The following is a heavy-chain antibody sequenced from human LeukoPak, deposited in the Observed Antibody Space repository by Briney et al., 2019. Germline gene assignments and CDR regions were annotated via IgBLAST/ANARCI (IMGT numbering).Heavy chain of an antibody. D-gene: IGHD6-6*01. CDR1: GYTCTSYD. Sequence: ASVKVSCKASGYTCTSYDINWVRQAPGQGLEWMGWINPNSGGTNYAQKFQGRVTMTRDTSISTAYMELSRLRSDDTAVYYCARDYPYSSSHYYYYHYMDVWGKGTTVTVSS. CDR2: INPNSGGT. V-gene: IGHV1-2*02. J-gene: IGHJ6*03. CDR3: ARDYPYSSSHYYYYHYMDV.